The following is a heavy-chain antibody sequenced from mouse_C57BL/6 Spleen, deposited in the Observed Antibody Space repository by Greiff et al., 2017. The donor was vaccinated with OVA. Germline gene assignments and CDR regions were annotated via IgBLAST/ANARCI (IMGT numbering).Heavy chain of an antibody. CDR2: INPNNGGT. V-gene: IGHV1-26*01. CDR1: GYTFTDYY. CDR3: AMNYAMDD. J-gene: IGHJ4*01. Sequence: EVQLQQSGPELVKPGASVKISCKASGYTFTDYYMNWVKQSHGKSLEWIGDINPNNGGTSYNQKFKGKATLTVDKSSSTAYMELRSLTSEDSAVYYCAMNYAMDDWGQGTSVTVSS.